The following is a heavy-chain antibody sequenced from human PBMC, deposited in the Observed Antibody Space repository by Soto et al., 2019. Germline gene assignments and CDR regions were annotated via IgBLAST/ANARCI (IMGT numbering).Heavy chain of an antibody. CDR3: ARVYSSGFKAFDI. CDR1: GYTFTSYD. J-gene: IGHJ3*02. Sequence: ASVKVSCKASGYTFTSYDINWVRQATGQGLEWMGWMNPNSGNTGYAQEFQGRVTMTRNTSISTAYMELSSLRSEDTAVYYCARVYSSGFKAFDIWGQGTMVTVSS. CDR2: MNPNSGNT. V-gene: IGHV1-8*01. D-gene: IGHD6-19*01.